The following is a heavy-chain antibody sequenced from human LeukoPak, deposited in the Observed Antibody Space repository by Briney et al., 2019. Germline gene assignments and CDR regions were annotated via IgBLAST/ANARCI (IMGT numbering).Heavy chain of an antibody. V-gene: IGHV1-46*01. Sequence: ASVKVFCKASGHTFISNYMHWVRQAPGHGLEWMGMINPSDGSTSSTQQFQARVTMTRDSSTSTFYMELSSLRSEDTAVYYCASGSFWDHWGQGTLVTVST. J-gene: IGHJ4*02. D-gene: IGHD3-3*01. CDR2: INPSDGST. CDR3: ASGSFWDH. CDR1: GHTFISNY.